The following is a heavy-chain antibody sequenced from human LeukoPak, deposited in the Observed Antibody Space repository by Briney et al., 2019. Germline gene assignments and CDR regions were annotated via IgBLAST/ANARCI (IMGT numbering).Heavy chain of an antibody. CDR3: ARDEYQLTGYCYYYYYMDV. J-gene: IGHJ6*03. V-gene: IGHV1-18*01. Sequence: ASVKVSCKASGGTFSSYAISWVRQAPGQGLEWMGWISAYNGNTNYAQKLQGRVTMTTDTSTSTAYMELRSLRSDDTAVYYRARDEYQLTGYCYYYYYMDVWGKGTTVTVSS. D-gene: IGHD2-2*01. CDR2: ISAYNGNT. CDR1: GGTFSSYA.